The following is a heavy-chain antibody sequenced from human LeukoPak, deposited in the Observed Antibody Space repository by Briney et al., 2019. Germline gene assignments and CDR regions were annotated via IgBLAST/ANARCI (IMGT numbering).Heavy chain of an antibody. V-gene: IGHV3-74*01. CDR1: RFTFSVHW. CDR3: VRVKGGWLGEKTYDY. J-gene: IGHJ4*02. Sequence: GGSLRLSCAASRFTFSVHWMHWVRQAPGKGLEWVSRINPDESDKAYADSVKGRFTVSRDNGKNSLFLQMNSLRAEDTAIYYCVRVKGGWLGEKTYDYLGQGTLVTVSP. CDR2: INPDESDK. D-gene: IGHD5-24*01.